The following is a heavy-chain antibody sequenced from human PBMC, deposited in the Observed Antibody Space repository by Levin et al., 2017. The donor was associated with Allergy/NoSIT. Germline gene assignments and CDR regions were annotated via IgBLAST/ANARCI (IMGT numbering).Heavy chain of an antibody. Sequence: GESLKISCAASGFTFSNAWMSWVRQAPGKGLEWVGRIKSKTDGGTTDYAAPVKGRFTISRDDSKNTLYLQMNSLKTEDTAVYYCTTDKGQQLLGGNREFDPWGQGTLVTVSS. D-gene: IGHD6-13*01. CDR2: IKSKTDGGTT. CDR3: TTDKGQQLLGGNREFDP. V-gene: IGHV3-15*01. J-gene: IGHJ5*02. CDR1: GFTFSNAW.